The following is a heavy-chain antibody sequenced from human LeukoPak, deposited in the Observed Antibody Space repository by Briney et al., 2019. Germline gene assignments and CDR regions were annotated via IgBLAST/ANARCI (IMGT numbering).Heavy chain of an antibody. Sequence: PSETLSLTCSVSGGSISSYYWSWIRQPPGKGLEWIRYIYYSGRTSYNPSLKSRVTISVDTSKNQFCLRLNSVTAADTAVYYCAGGHKYRSGYTVTELGAGYFDSWGQGTLVTVSS. CDR3: AGGHKYRSGYTVTELGAGYFDS. J-gene: IGHJ4*02. CDR2: IYYSGRT. V-gene: IGHV4-59*01. D-gene: IGHD5-18*01. CDR1: GGSISSYY.